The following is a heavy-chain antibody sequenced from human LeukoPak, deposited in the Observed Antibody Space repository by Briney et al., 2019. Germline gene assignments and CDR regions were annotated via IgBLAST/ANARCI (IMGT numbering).Heavy chain of an antibody. J-gene: IGHJ4*02. CDR2: ISGSGGST. CDR1: GFTFSSYA. Sequence: PGGSLRLSCAASGFTFSSYAMSWVRQAPGKGLEWVSAISGSGGSTYYADSVKGRFTISRDNSKNTLFLQMNSLRAEDTALYYCAKLSGKTVAGTNYYFDYWGQGTLVTVSS. D-gene: IGHD6-19*01. V-gene: IGHV3-23*01. CDR3: AKLSGKTVAGTNYYFDY.